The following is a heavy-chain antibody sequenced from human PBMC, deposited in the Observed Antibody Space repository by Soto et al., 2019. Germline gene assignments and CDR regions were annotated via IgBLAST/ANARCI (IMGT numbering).Heavy chain of an antibody. CDR3: ARRGRTTIDY. D-gene: IGHD4-17*01. V-gene: IGHV4-34*01. Sequence: SETLSLTCAVYGGSFSGYYWNWIRQPPGKGLEWIGEINHSGSTNYKSSLKSRVTISVDTSKNQFSLKLSSVTAADTAVYYCARRGRTTIDYWGQGTLVTV. J-gene: IGHJ4*02. CDR1: GGSFSGYY. CDR2: INHSGST.